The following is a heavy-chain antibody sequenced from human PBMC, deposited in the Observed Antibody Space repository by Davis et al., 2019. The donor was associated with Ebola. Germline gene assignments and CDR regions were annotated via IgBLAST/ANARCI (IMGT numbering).Heavy chain of an antibody. Sequence: ASVKVSCKASGYTFTSYGISWVRQAPGQGLEWMGWISAYNGNTNYAQKFQGRVTITADKSTSTAYMELSSLRSEDTAVYYCASYRTPIVAPRHDAFDIWGQGTMVTVSS. CDR2: ISAYNGNT. D-gene: IGHD5-12*01. V-gene: IGHV1-18*01. J-gene: IGHJ3*02. CDR3: ASYRTPIVAPRHDAFDI. CDR1: GYTFTSYG.